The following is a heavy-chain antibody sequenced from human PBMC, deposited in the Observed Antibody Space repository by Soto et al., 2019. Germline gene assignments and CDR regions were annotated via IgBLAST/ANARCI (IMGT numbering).Heavy chain of an antibody. V-gene: IGHV1-18*01. J-gene: IGHJ5*02. D-gene: IGHD2-2*01. Sequence: RASVKVSCKASGYTFTSYGISWVRQAPGQGLEWMGWISAYNGNTNYAQKLQGRVTMTTDTSTSTAYMELRSLRSDDTAVYYCARDDFGCSSTSCYYNWFDPWGQGTLVTVSS. CDR2: ISAYNGNT. CDR1: GYTFTSYG. CDR3: ARDDFGCSSTSCYYNWFDP.